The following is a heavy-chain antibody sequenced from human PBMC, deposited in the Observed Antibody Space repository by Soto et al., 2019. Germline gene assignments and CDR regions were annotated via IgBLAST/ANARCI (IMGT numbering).Heavy chain of an antibody. V-gene: IGHV1-46*01. J-gene: IGHJ3*02. D-gene: IGHD3-3*01. CDR2: INPGSGAA. CDR1: GYTVTTHY. CDR3: ARGGEVGVAGSAAFDM. Sequence: QVQLVQSGAEVKKPGASVKISCTASGYTVTTHYMHWVRQAPGRGLEWMGAINPGSGAAKYTQTFQARVTMTRDTSTTTVDMEMSALRSEDTAVFYCARGGEVGVAGSAAFDMWGQGTMVTVSS.